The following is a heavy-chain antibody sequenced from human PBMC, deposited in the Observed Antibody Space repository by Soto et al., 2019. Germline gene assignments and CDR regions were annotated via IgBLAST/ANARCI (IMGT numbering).Heavy chain of an antibody. Sequence: PGGSLRLSCVASGFTFSDYSTSWIRQAPGKGLGWLAFIDSRGRTLSYADSVRGRFTISRDNAENSVYLQMDSLRADDTAVYYCARQAARNYIDSWGQGNSVTVSS. CDR1: GFTFSDYS. V-gene: IGHV3-11*01. CDR2: IDSRGRTL. J-gene: IGHJ4*02. D-gene: IGHD6-6*01. CDR3: ARQAARNYIDS.